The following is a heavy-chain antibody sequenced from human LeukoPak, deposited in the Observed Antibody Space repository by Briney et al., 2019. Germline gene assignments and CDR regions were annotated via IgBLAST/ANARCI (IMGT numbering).Heavy chain of an antibody. CDR2: ISAYNGNT. CDR1: GYTFTSYG. D-gene: IGHD2-15*01. J-gene: IGHJ2*01. Sequence: ASVKVSCKASGYTFTSYGISWVRQAPGQGLEWMGWISAYNGNTNYAQKFQGRVTMTRDTSTSTVYMELSSLRSEDTAVYYCARPSSAWSHWYFDLWGRGTLVTVSS. CDR3: ARPSSAWSHWYFDL. V-gene: IGHV1-18*01.